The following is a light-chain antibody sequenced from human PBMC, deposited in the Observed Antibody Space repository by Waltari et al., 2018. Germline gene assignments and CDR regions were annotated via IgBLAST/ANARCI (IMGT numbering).Light chain of an antibody. Sequence: DIQMTHSPSSLAASVGDRVNITCRASQCISSYLNWYQQKTGNAPKLLIYAASSLQSGVPSRFSGSGSGTDFTLTISSLQPEDFATYYCQQSYSTLLTFGGGTKVEIK. J-gene: IGKJ4*01. CDR2: AAS. V-gene: IGKV1-39*01. CDR1: QCISSY. CDR3: QQSYSTLLT.